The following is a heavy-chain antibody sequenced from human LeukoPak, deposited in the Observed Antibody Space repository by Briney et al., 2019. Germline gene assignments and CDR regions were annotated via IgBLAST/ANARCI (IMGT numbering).Heavy chain of an antibody. J-gene: IGHJ4*02. CDR1: GFTFSSYA. D-gene: IGHD3-10*01. Sequence: GGSLRLSCAASGFTFSSYAMSWVRQAPGKGLEWVSAISGSGGSTYCADSVKGRFTISRDNSKNTLYLQMNSLRAEDTAVYYCAKGYCGSGSYCGFDYWGQGTLVTVSS. V-gene: IGHV3-23*01. CDR3: AKGYCGSGSYCGFDY. CDR2: ISGSGGST.